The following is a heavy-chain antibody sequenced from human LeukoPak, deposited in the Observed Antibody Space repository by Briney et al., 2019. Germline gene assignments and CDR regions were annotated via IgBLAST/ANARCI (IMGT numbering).Heavy chain of an antibody. V-gene: IGHV4-61*02. CDR3: ARDEYYYGSGSYYTFDY. J-gene: IGHJ4*02. CDR2: IYTSGST. CDR1: GGSINSRSYY. Sequence: SETLSLTCSVSGGSINSRSYYWSWIRQPAGKGLEWIGRIYTSGSTNYNPSLKSRVTMSVDTSKNQFSLKLSSVTAADTAVYYCARDEYYYGSGSYYTFDYWGQGTLVTVSS. D-gene: IGHD3-10*01.